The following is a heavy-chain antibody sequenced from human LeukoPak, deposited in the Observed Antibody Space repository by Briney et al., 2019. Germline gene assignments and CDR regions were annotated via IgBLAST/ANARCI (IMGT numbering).Heavy chain of an antibody. CDR3: ARGVAYYYDSSGYYRFDY. CDR2: IYYSGST. J-gene: IGHJ4*02. V-gene: IGHV4-39*01. CDR1: GGSISSSSYY. Sequence: PSETLSLTCTVSGGSISSSSYYWGWIRQPPGKGLEWIGSIYYSGSTYYNPSLKSRVTISVDTSKNQFSLKLSSVTAADTAVYYCARGVAYYYDSSGYYRFDYWGQGTLVTVPS. D-gene: IGHD3-22*01.